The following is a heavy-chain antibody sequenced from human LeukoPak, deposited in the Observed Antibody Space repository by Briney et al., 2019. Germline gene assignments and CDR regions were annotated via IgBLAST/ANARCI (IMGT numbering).Heavy chain of an antibody. CDR3: AGYGFYPY. V-gene: IGHV3-7*01. CDR2: IGPDGSEK. D-gene: IGHD5-18*01. J-gene: IGHJ4*02. CDR1: GFTFGYYW. Sequence: GGSLRLSCAASGFTFGYYWMSWVRQAPGTGLEWVANIGPDGSEKYYVDSVKGRFTISRDNAKSSLFLQMNSLRVDDTAIYYCAGYGFYPYWGQGTPVTVSS.